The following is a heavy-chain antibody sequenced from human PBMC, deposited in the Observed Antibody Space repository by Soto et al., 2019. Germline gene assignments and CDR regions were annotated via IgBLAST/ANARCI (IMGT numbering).Heavy chain of an antibody. CDR2: VYYTGTT. CDR1: GGSISSYF. D-gene: IGHD6-13*01. Sequence: PSETLSLTYTVSGGSISSYFYIWVRQPPGKGVEWIGSVYYTGTTDYNPSLKSRVTISVDTSKTQFSLNLRSVPAADTAVYYCARDLAAGPRAFNEWGRGTLVTVGS. CDR3: ARDLAAGPRAFNE. V-gene: IGHV4-59*01. J-gene: IGHJ4*02.